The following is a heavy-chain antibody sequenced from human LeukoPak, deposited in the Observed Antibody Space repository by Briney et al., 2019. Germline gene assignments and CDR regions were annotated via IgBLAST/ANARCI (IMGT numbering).Heavy chain of an antibody. D-gene: IGHD2-21*01. CDR3: ARERAIAGLFDY. Sequence: LTGGSLRLSCAASGFTFSSYAMHWVRQAPGKGLEWVAVISYDGSNKYYADSVKGRFTISRDNSKNTLYLQMNSLRAEDTAVYYCARERAIAGLFDYWGQGTLVTVSS. CDR2: ISYDGSNK. CDR1: GFTFSSYA. J-gene: IGHJ4*02. V-gene: IGHV3-30-3*01.